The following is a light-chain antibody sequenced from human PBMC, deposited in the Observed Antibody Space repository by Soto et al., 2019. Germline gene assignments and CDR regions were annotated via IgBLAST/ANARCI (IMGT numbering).Light chain of an antibody. J-gene: IGKJ5*01. CDR2: GAS. CDR3: MQSTQLPPT. CDR1: QSVSSN. Sequence: IVLTQSPATLSVSPGERATLSCRASQSVSSNLAWYQHKPGQAPRLLIYGASSRAPGIPARFSGSGSGTDFTLEISRVETDDVGIYYCMQSTQLPPTFGQGTRLGIE. V-gene: IGKV3-15*01.